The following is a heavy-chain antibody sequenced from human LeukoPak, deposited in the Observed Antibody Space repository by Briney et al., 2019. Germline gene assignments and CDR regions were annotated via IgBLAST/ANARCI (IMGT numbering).Heavy chain of an antibody. Sequence: PGGSLRLSCAASGFTLSSYAMSWVSQAPGKGLELVSAISGRGGSPYYADSVKGRFTISRDNFKNSLYLQMNSLRAEDTAVYYCAKVRVSVYSSGFDYWGQGTLVTVSS. CDR1: GFTLSSYA. CDR3: AKVRVSVYSSGFDY. J-gene: IGHJ4*02. CDR2: ISGRGGSP. D-gene: IGHD6-19*01. V-gene: IGHV3-23*01.